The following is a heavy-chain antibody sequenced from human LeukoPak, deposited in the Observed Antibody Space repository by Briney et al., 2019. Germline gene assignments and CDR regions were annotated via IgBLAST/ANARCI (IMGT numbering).Heavy chain of an antibody. J-gene: IGHJ4*02. Sequence: GGSLRLSCEASGFTFSNYIMHWVRQAPGKGLDWVAVTLEDGGYQSYSGSVKGRFTISRDNSKNTLFLQMNSLRGEDTAVYYCARVRGGGFRTADSWGQGTLVTVSS. V-gene: IGHV3-30*04. CDR2: TLEDGGYQ. CDR3: ARVRGGGFRTADS. D-gene: IGHD1-14*01. CDR1: GFTFSNYI.